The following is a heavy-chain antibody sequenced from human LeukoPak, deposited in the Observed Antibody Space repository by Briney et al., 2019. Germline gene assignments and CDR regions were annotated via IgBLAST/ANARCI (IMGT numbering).Heavy chain of an antibody. J-gene: IGHJ3*02. CDR3: GKVPREGLLGAFDI. CDR1: GFTFSSYA. Sequence: GGSLRLSCAASGFTFSSYAMSWVRQAPGKGLEWVSSISGSGGSTYYVDSVKGRFTISRDKSKNTPYLQMNSLSAEDTAVYYCGKVPREGLLGAFDIWGKGTMVTVSS. V-gene: IGHV3-23*01. D-gene: IGHD1-26*01. CDR2: ISGSGGST.